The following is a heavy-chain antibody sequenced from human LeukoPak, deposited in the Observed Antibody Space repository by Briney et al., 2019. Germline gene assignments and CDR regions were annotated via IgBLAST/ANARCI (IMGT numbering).Heavy chain of an antibody. Sequence: PGGSLRLSCAASGFTFSSYGMSWVRQAPGKGLEWVSTLSGSGGSTYYADSVKGRFTISRDNSKSTLFLQMISLRGEDTALYYCAKGAGPRGVSGSYWTLWGQGTLVTVSS. CDR1: GFTFSSYG. CDR2: LSGSGGST. J-gene: IGHJ4*02. V-gene: IGHV3-23*01. CDR3: AKGAGPRGVSGSYWTL. D-gene: IGHD3-10*01.